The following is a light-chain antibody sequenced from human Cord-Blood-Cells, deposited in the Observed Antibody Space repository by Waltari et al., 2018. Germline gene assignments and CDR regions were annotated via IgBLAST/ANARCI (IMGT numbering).Light chain of an antibody. CDR3: SSYAGSNNFV. V-gene: IGLV2-8*01. CDR2: EVS. CDR1: SSDVGGYNY. J-gene: IGLJ1*01. Sequence: QSALTQSPSASGSPGQSVTISCTGTSSDVGGYNYVSWYQQHPGKAPKLMIYEVSKRPSGFPDRFSGSKSGNTASLTVSGLQAEDEADYYCSSYAGSNNFVFGTGTKVTVL.